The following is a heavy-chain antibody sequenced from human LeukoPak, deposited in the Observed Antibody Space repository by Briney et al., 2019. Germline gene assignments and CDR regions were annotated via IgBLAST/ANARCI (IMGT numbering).Heavy chain of an antibody. CDR1: GFTFSDYY. CDR3: ARDGIVGASTFDY. V-gene: IGHV3-11*05. CDR2: ISISSSYT. D-gene: IGHD1-26*01. J-gene: IGHJ4*02. Sequence: GGSLRLSCAASGFTFSDYYMSWIRQAPGKGLEWVSYISISSSYTKYADSVKGRFTISRDNAKKSLYLQMNSLRADDSAVYYCARDGIVGASTFDYWGQGTLVTVSS.